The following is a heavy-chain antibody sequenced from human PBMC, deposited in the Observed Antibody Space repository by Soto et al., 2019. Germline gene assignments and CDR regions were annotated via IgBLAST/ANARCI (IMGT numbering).Heavy chain of an antibody. Sequence: EVQLVESGGGLVQPGGSLRLSCAASGFTFSSYEMNWVRQAPGKGLEWVSYISSSGSTIYYADSVKGRFTISRDNAKNSLYLQMNSLRAEDTAVYYCARDMINDSSGYYYQNAFDIWGQGTMVTVSS. D-gene: IGHD3-22*01. CDR3: ARDMINDSSGYYYQNAFDI. CDR1: GFTFSSYE. V-gene: IGHV3-48*03. J-gene: IGHJ3*02. CDR2: ISSSGSTI.